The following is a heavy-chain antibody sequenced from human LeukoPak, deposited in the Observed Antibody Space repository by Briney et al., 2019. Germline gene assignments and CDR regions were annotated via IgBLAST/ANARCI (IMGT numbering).Heavy chain of an antibody. V-gene: IGHV1-2*02. CDR1: GYTFTGYY. CDR2: INPNSGGT. D-gene: IGHD1-26*01. CDR3: ARARVGASSIFDY. Sequence: ASVKVSCKASGYTFTGYYMHWVRQAPGQGLEWMGWINPNSGGTNYAQKFQGRVTMTRDTSISTAYMKLSRLRSDDTAVYYCARARVGASSIFDYWGQGTLVTVSS. J-gene: IGHJ4*02.